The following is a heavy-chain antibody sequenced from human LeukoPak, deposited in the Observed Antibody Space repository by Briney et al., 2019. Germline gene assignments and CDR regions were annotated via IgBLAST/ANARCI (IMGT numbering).Heavy chain of an antibody. D-gene: IGHD2-2*01. CDR3: ARARCSSTSCYHQGYFDY. Sequence: SETLSLTCTVSGGSISSGSYYWSWIRQPAGKGLEWIGRIYTSGSTNYNPSLKSRVAISVDTSKNQFSPKLSSVTAADTAVYYCARARCSSTSCYHQGYFDYWGQGTLVTVSS. CDR2: IYTSGST. V-gene: IGHV4-61*02. J-gene: IGHJ4*02. CDR1: GGSISSGSYY.